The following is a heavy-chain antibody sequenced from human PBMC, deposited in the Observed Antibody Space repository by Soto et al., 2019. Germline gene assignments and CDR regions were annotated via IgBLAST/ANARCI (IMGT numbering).Heavy chain of an antibody. CDR2: IFYTGNT. J-gene: IGHJ5*02. V-gene: IGHV4-59*01. CDR1: GGPISSYY. D-gene: IGHD4-4*01. Sequence: SETLSLTCNVSGGPISSYYWSWIRQSPGKGLEWIGQIFYTGNTNYNASLKSRVTMSVDIPKKQFSLKLRSVTTADTAIYFCARNNVRGVSNSYNWMDPWGQGTLVTVSS. CDR3: ARNNVRGVSNSYNWMDP.